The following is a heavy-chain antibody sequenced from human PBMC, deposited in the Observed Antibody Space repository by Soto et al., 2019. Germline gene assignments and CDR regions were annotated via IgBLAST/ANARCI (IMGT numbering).Heavy chain of an antibody. J-gene: IGHJ4*02. Sequence: QVQLVQSGAEVKKTGSSVRVSCKASGGTFSSYRLNWLRQAPRHGLEWVGGIVPIRRAAEYAQGFQGRVTITADETTRTSYMELRSLKSQDTAVYYCVRDSGAKLSSSWGQGTLVTVSS. CDR2: IVPIRRAA. D-gene: IGHD6-13*01. CDR3: VRDSGAKLSSS. V-gene: IGHV1-69*01. CDR1: GGTFSSYR.